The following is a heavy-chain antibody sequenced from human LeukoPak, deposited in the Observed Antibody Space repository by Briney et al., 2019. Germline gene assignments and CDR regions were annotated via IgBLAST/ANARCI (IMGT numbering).Heavy chain of an antibody. CDR1: GFTFSSYW. Sequence: GGSLRLSCAASGFTFSSYWMHWVRQAPGKGLVWVSRINSDGSSTTYADSVKGRFTISRDNAKNTLYLQMNSLRAEDTAVYYCAQTYCSSISCYWEANYWGQGTLVTVSS. CDR2: INSDGSST. CDR3: AQTYCSSISCYWEANY. D-gene: IGHD2-2*01. V-gene: IGHV3-74*01. J-gene: IGHJ4*02.